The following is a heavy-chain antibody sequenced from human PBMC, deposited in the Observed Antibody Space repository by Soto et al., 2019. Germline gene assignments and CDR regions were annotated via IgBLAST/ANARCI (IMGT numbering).Heavy chain of an antibody. CDR1: GFTFSDYY. CDR3: ARDGEIIYFDWYSHHYYMDV. D-gene: IGHD3-9*01. Sequence: GGSLRLSCAASGFTFSDYYMSWIRQAPGKGLEWVSYISSSGSTIYYADSVKGRFTISRDNAKNSLYLQMNSLRAEDTAVYYCARDGEIIYFDWYSHHYYMDVWGKGTTVTVSS. J-gene: IGHJ6*03. CDR2: ISSSGSTI. V-gene: IGHV3-11*01.